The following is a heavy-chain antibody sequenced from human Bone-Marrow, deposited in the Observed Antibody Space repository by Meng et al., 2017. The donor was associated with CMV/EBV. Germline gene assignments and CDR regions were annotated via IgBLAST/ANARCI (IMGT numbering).Heavy chain of an antibody. CDR2: IYYSGST. CDR1: GGSVSSGSYY. V-gene: IGHV4-61*01. J-gene: IGHJ4*02. Sequence: GSLRLSCTVSGGSVSSGSYYWSWIRQPPGKGLEWIGYIYYSGSTNYNPSLKSRVTISVDTSKNQFSLKLSSVTAADTAVYYCASYSGSMEGLDYWGQGKLVTVSS. D-gene: IGHD1-26*01. CDR3: ASYSGSMEGLDY.